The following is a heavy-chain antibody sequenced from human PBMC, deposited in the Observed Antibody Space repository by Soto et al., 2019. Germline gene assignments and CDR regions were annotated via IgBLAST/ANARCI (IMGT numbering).Heavy chain of an antibody. D-gene: IGHD2-15*01. V-gene: IGHV3-23*01. J-gene: IGHJ6*03. Sequence: GGSLRLSCAASGFTFSSYAMSWVRQAPGKGLEWVSAISGSGGSTYYADSVKGRFTISRDNSKNTLYLQMNSLRAEDTAVYYCAKGVSGGGSSWVGYYYYMDVWGKGTTVTVSS. CDR3: AKGVSGGGSSWVGYYYYMDV. CDR1: GFTFSSYA. CDR2: ISGSGGST.